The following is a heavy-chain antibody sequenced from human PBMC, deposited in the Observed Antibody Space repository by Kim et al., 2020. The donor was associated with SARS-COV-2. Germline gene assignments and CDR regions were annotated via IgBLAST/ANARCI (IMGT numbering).Heavy chain of an antibody. V-gene: IGHV4-39*01. Sequence: SETLSLTCTVSGGSISSSSYYWGWIRQPPGKGLEWIGSIYYSGSTYYNPSLKSRVTISVDTSKNQFSLKLSSVTAADTAVYYCVYYYDSSGYIDVFPFDYWGQGTLVTVSS. CDR1: GGSISSSSYY. CDR2: IYYSGST. D-gene: IGHD3-22*01. CDR3: VYYYDSSGYIDVFPFDY. J-gene: IGHJ4*02.